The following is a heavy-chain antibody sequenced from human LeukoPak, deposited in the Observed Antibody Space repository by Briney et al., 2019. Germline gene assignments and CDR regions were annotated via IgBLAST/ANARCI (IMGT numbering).Heavy chain of an antibody. CDR3: ARDRAPAYCGGDCFHYYYYMDV. CDR2: IYYSGST. CDR1: GGSFSGYY. V-gene: IGHV4-59*13. D-gene: IGHD2-21*01. J-gene: IGHJ6*03. Sequence: SETLSLTCAVYGGSFSGYYWSWIRQPPGKGLEWIGYIYYSGSTNYNPSLKSRVTISVDTSKNQFSLKLSSVTAADTAVYYCARDRAPAYCGGDCFHYYYYMDVWGKGTTVTVSS.